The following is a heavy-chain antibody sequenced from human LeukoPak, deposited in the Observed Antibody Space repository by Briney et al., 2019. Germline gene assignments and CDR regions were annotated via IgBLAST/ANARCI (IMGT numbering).Heavy chain of an antibody. CDR3: SINIVVVVAATNY. V-gene: IGHV3-23*01. CDR2: MSCSGGRT. Sequence: PGGSLRLSRAASGFTLSSYSMSCVRQAPGKGLEWGTAMSCSGGRTYYADALEHRFTISRDNSKNTLNLQMNSLRAGDTAVYYCSINIVVVVAATNYWGQGTLVTVSS. D-gene: IGHD2-15*01. J-gene: IGHJ4*02. CDR1: GFTLSSYS.